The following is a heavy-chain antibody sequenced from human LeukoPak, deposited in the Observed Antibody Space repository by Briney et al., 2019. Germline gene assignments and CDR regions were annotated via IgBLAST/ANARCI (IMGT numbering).Heavy chain of an antibody. V-gene: IGHV3-30*04. J-gene: IGHJ6*03. CDR3: AREVVVAATYPYYYYMDV. D-gene: IGHD2-15*01. CDR1: GFTFSSYA. Sequence: SGGSLRLSCAASGFTFSSYAMHWVRQAPGKGLEWVAVISYGGSNKYYADSVKGRFTISRDNSKNTLYLQMNSLRAEDTAVYYCAREVVVAATYPYYYYMDVWGKGTTVTVSS. CDR2: ISYGGSNK.